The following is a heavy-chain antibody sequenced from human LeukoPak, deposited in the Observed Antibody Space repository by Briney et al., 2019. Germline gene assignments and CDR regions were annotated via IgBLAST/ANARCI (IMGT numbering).Heavy chain of an antibody. CDR3: ARTLAAAGGGAFDY. CDR2: IYYSGST. D-gene: IGHD6-13*01. J-gene: IGHJ4*02. CDR1: GGSISSSSYY. V-gene: IGHV4-39*01. Sequence: SETLSLTCTVSGGSISSSSYYWGWIRQPPGKGLEWIGSIYYSGSTYYNPPLKSRVTISVDTSKNQFSLKLSSVTAADTSVYYCARTLAAAGGGAFDYWGQGTPVTVSS.